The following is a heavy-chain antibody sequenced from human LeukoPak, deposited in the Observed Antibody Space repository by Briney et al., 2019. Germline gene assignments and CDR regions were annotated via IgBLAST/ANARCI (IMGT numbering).Heavy chain of an antibody. Sequence: TSETLSLTCSVSTDSTNTYYWSWIRQSPGKGLEWIGHICHSGSTDYNPSFKSRGSISIDISDKEFSLQLTSVIVADTAMYYCVRLRWELLAPYFDHWGQGAFVIVSS. CDR3: VRLRWELLAPYFDH. V-gene: IGHV4-59*01. D-gene: IGHD2-15*01. CDR1: TDSTNTYY. J-gene: IGHJ4*02. CDR2: ICHSGST.